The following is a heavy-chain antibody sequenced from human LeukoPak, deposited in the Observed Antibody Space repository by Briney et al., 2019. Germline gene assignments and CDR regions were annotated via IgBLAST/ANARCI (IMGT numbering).Heavy chain of an antibody. D-gene: IGHD6-13*01. Sequence: ASVKVSCKASGYTFTSYDINWVRQATGQGLEWMGWMNPNSGNTGYAQKFQGRVTITRNTSISTAYMELSSLRSEDTAVYYCARRGYSSSWPYYYYYYMDVWGKGTTDTVSS. CDR1: GYTFTSYD. J-gene: IGHJ6*03. CDR2: MNPNSGNT. CDR3: ARRGYSSSWPYYYYYYMDV. V-gene: IGHV1-8*03.